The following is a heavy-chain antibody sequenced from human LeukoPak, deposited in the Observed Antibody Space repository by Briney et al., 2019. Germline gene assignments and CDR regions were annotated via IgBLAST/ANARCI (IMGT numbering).Heavy chain of an antibody. V-gene: IGHV4-39*01. CDR1: GGSISSSSYY. CDR2: IYYSGST. CDR3: ATHVSTIGESFFDY. D-gene: IGHD2/OR15-2a*01. J-gene: IGHJ4*02. Sequence: PSETLSLSCTVSGGSISSSSYYWGWIRQPPGKGLEWIGSIYYSGSTYYNPSLKSRVTISVDTSKNQFSLKLSSVTAADTAVYYCATHVSTIGESFFDYWGQGTLVTVSS.